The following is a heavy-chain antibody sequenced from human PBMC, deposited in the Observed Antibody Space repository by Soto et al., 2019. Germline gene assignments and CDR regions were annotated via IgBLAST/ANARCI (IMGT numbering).Heavy chain of an antibody. J-gene: IGHJ4*02. CDR1: GGSISSRGYS. D-gene: IGHD3-10*01. V-gene: IGHV4-30-2*01. CDR2: VFHSGTT. CDR3: ARRTRNYGSGSYYPSITYYFDY. Sequence: PSETLSLTCAVSGGSISSRGYSWSWIRQPPGKGLEWIGYVFHSGTTNYNPSLKSRVTISVDTSRNQFSLKLNSVTAADTAVYYCARRTRNYGSGSYYPSITYYFDYWGQGTLVTVS.